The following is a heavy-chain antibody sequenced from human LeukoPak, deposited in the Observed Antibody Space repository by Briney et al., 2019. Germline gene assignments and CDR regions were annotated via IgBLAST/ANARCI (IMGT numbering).Heavy chain of an antibody. J-gene: IGHJ3*02. D-gene: IGHD6-13*01. V-gene: IGHV3-48*02. CDR3: ARPAIAAAGSAFDI. CDR1: GFTFSSYS. Sequence: GGSLRLSCAASGFTFSSYSMNWVRQAPGKGLEWVSYITSSSTIYYADSVKGRFTISRDNAKNSLYLQMNSLRDEDTAVNYCARPAIAAAGSAFDIWGLGTMVTVSS. CDR2: ITSSSTI.